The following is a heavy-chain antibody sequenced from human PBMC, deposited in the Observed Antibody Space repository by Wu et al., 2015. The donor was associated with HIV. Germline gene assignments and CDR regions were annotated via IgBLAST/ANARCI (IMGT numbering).Heavy chain of an antibody. CDR1: GYNFSGYY. CDR3: ARDHYNDILTGYFTYFDY. CDR2: INPNSGGT. V-gene: IGHV1-2*02. D-gene: IGHD3-9*01. J-gene: IGHJ4*02. Sequence: QVQLVQSGAEVKKPGASVKVSCKASGYNFSGYYMHWLRQAPGQGLEWMGWINPNSGGTNYAQTFQGRVTLTRDTSISTAYMELSSLRSDDTAVYYCARDHYNDILTGYFTYFDYWGQGTMLTVSS.